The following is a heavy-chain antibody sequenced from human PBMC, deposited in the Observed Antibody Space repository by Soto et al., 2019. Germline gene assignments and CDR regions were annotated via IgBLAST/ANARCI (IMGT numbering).Heavy chain of an antibody. CDR2: ISGSGATT. CDR1: GFTFNNYA. CDR3: VKVTLAGGSRGQRPFDY. D-gene: IGHD6-19*01. Sequence: GGSLRLSCAASGFTFNNYAMTWVRQAPGKGLEWVSVISGSGATTYYADSVKGRFTISRDNSKNTLYLQMNSLRAEDTAIYYCVKVTLAGGSRGQRPFDYWGQGTLVTVSS. V-gene: IGHV3-23*01. J-gene: IGHJ4*02.